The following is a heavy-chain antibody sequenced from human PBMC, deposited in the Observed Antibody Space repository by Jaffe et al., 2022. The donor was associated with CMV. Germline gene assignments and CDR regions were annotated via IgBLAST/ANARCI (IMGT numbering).Heavy chain of an antibody. CDR1: GFTFSSYD. J-gene: IGHJ5*02. V-gene: IGHV3-13*01. CDR3: ARGSGSMRFDP. D-gene: IGHD3-10*01. Sequence: EVQLVESGGGLVQPGGSLRLSCAASGFTFSSYDMHWVRQATGKGLEWVSAIGTAGDTYYPGSVKGRFTISRENAKNSLYLQMNSLRAGDTAVYYCARGSGSMRFDPWGQGTLVTVSS. CDR2: IGTAGDT.